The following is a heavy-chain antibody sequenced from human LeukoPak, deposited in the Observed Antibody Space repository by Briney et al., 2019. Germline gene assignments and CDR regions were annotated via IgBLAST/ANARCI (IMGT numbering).Heavy chain of an antibody. CDR2: IYSSGST. Sequence: SETLTLTCTLSGGSISNYYWSWIRQPPGKGLEWIGYIYSSGSTNYNPSPKSRVTISVDTSKIQFFLKLSSVTAADTAEYYCARAFTITFGGANYFDYWGQGTLVTVSS. D-gene: IGHD3-16*01. CDR1: GGSISNYY. J-gene: IGHJ4*02. CDR3: ARAFTITFGGANYFDY. V-gene: IGHV4-59*01.